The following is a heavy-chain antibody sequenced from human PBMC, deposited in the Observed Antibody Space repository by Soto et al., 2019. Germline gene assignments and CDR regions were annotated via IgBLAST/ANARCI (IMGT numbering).Heavy chain of an antibody. J-gene: IGHJ6*03. V-gene: IGHV3-13*01. D-gene: IGHD6-13*01. CDR2: IGTAGDT. CDR1: GFTFSSYD. CDR3: ARGWLATGGSLSYMDV. Sequence: PGGSLRLSCAASGFTFSSYDMHWVRQATGKGLEWVSAIGTAGDTYYPGSVKGRFTISRENAKNSLYLQMNSLRAGDMALYYCARGWLATGGSLSYMDVWGKGTTVTVSS.